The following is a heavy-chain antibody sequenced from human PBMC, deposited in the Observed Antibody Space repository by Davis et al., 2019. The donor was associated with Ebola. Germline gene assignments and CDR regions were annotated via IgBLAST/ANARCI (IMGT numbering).Heavy chain of an antibody. V-gene: IGHV4-34*01. CDR3: ARGHIYGDYGPSGYGMDV. D-gene: IGHD4-17*01. CDR1: GGSFSGYY. Sequence: SETLSLTCAVYGGSFSGYYWSWIRQPPGKWLEWIGEINHSGSTNYNPSLKSRVTISVDTSKNQFSLKLSSVTAADTAVYYCARGHIYGDYGPSGYGMDVWGQGTTVIVSS. CDR2: INHSGST. J-gene: IGHJ6*02.